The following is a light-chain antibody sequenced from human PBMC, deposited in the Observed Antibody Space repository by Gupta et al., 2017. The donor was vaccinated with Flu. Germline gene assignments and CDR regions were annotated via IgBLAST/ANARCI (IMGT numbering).Light chain of an antibody. Sequence: DIQMTQSPSSLSASVGDRVTITCRASQSISSYLNGYQQKPGKAPKLLIYAASSLQSGVPSRFSGSGSGTDVTLTISSLQPEDFATYYCQQSYSTPYSFGQGTKLEIK. CDR2: AAS. V-gene: IGKV1-39*01. CDR1: QSISSY. CDR3: QQSYSTPYS. J-gene: IGKJ2*03.